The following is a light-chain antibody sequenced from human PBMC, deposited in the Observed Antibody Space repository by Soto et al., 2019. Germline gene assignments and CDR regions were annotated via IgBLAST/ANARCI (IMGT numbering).Light chain of an antibody. V-gene: IGKV1-39*01. CDR1: QSISSY. J-gene: IGKJ2*01. Sequence: DIQMTQSPSSLSASVGDRVTITGRASQSISSYLNWYQQKPGTAPNLLIYAASSLQSGVPSRFSGSGSVTDFTLTINSLQPEDFANYYCQQSYSPPYTFGQGTKLEIK. CDR2: AAS. CDR3: QQSYSPPYT.